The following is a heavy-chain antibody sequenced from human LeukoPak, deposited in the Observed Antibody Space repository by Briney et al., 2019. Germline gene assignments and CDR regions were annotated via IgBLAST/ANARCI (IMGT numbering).Heavy chain of an antibody. J-gene: IGHJ6*03. D-gene: IGHD2-8*01. Sequence: SETLSLTCTVSGGSINGNDYYWGWIRQPPGKGLEWIGSIYYSGSTYYNPSLKSRITISVDTSKTQFFLRMSPVTAADTAMYYCARTNYYFYYMDVWGRGTTVTVSS. CDR3: ARTNYYFYYMDV. CDR1: GGSINGNDYY. CDR2: IYYSGST. V-gene: IGHV4-39*01.